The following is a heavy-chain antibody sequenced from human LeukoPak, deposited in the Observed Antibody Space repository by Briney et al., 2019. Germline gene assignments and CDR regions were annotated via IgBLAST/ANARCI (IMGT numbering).Heavy chain of an antibody. V-gene: IGHV4-31*03. CDR2: IYYSGST. J-gene: IGHJ4*02. Sequence: SQTLSLTCTVSGGSISSGGYYWSWIRQHPGKGLEWIGYIYYSGSTYYNPSLKSRVTISVDTSKNQFSLKLSSVAAADTAVYYCARDPGYSGFNFDYWGQGTLVTVSS. CDR3: ARDPGYSGFNFDY. CDR1: GGSISSGGYY. D-gene: IGHD5-12*01.